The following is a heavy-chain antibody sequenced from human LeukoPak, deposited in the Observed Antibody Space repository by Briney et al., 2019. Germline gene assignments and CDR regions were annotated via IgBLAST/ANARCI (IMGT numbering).Heavy chain of an antibody. Sequence: GGSLRLSCAASGFTFSSYGMHWVRQAPGKGLEWVAFIRYDGSNKYYADSVKGRFTISRDNSKNTLYLQMNSLRAEDTAVYYCAKYLSSGFLYYFDYWGQGTLVTVSS. J-gene: IGHJ4*02. CDR3: AKYLSSGFLYYFDY. CDR2: IRYDGSNK. D-gene: IGHD3-22*01. V-gene: IGHV3-30*02. CDR1: GFTFSSYG.